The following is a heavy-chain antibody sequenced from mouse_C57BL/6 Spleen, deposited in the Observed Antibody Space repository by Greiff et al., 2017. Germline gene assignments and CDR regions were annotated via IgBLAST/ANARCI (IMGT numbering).Heavy chain of an antibody. J-gene: IGHJ3*01. V-gene: IGHV1-53*01. CDR1: GYTFTSYW. CDR2: INPSNGGT. CDR3: ARTGSNSPMAY. Sequence: QVQLQQPGPELVKPGASVKLSCKASGYTFTSYWMNWVKQRPGQGLEWIGNINPSNGGTNYNEKFKGKATLTVDKSSSTAYMQLRSLTSEDSAVYYCARTGSNSPMAYWGQGTLVTVSA. D-gene: IGHD2-5*01.